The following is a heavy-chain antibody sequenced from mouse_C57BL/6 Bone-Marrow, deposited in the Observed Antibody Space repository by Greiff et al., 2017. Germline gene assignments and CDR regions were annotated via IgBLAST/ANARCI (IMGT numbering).Heavy chain of an antibody. J-gene: IGHJ2*01. CDR1: GYTFTSYW. Sequence: QVQLQQPGAELVKPGASVKLSCKASGYTFTSYWMQWVKQRPGQGLEWIGEIDPSDSYTNYNPKFKGKATLTVDTSSSTAYMQLSSLTSEDSAVYYGARGRGFLYYFDYWGQGTTLTVSS. CDR3: ARGRGFLYYFDY. V-gene: IGHV1-50*01. CDR2: IDPSDSYT.